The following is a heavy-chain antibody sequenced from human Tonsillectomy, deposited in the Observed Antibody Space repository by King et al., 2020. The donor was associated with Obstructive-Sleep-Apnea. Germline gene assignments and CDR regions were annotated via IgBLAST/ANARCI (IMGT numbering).Heavy chain of an antibody. J-gene: IGHJ4*01. CDR2: ISYDGGSK. Sequence: VQLVESGGGAVQTGRSLRLSCAASGFIFSGYGLHWVRQVPGKGLEWVAVISYDGGSKHYADSVKGRFTISRDNSKNTMYLPMNSLRVEATAVYYCARPLGLSRVPYFDYWGHGTRVTVSS. D-gene: IGHD2/OR15-2a*01. CDR1: GFIFSGYG. CDR3: ARPLGLSRVPYFDY. V-gene: IGHV3-33*01.